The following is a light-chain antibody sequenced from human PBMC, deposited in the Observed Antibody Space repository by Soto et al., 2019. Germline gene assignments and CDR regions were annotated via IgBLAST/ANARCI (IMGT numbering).Light chain of an antibody. CDR1: QSISSH. CDR3: QHSYITPRYT. V-gene: IGKV1-39*01. Sequence: DIQITQSPSSLSASVGDRVTITRRASQSISSHLKWYQHKPGRPPRLLIFASYILEGGVPSRFSGSGSDTYFTLTIDRLQPEDVATYYCQHSYITPRYTFGQGTKVEI. J-gene: IGKJ2*01. CDR2: ASY.